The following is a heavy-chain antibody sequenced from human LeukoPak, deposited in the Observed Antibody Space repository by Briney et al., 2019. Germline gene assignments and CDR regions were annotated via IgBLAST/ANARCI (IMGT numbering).Heavy chain of an antibody. Sequence: PSETLSLTCTVSGDSISSGDYYWSWIRQPPGKGLEWIGYIYYSGSTYYNPSLKSRVTISVDTSKNQFSLKLSSVTAADTAVYYCASTTIFGVNYLDYWGQGTLVTVSS. V-gene: IGHV4-30-4*08. J-gene: IGHJ4*02. CDR3: ASTTIFGVNYLDY. D-gene: IGHD3-3*01. CDR1: GDSISSGDYY. CDR2: IYYSGST.